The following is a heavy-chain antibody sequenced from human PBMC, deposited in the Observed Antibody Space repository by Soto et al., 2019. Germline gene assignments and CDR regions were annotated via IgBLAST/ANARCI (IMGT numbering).Heavy chain of an antibody. J-gene: IGHJ5*02. V-gene: IGHV4-39*01. CDR3: ARSIAVARWFDP. Sequence: QLQLQESGPGLVKPSETLSLTCTVSGGSISSSSYYWGWIRQPPGKGLEWIGSIFYSWSTYYHPSLKSRVTIPVDTSKNQFSLKLSSVTASDTAVYYCARSIAVARWFDPWGQGTLVTVSS. D-gene: IGHD6-19*01. CDR2: IFYSWST. CDR1: GGSISSSSYY.